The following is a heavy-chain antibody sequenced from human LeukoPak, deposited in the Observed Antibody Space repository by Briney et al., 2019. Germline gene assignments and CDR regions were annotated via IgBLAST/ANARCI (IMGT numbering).Heavy chain of an antibody. J-gene: IGHJ3*02. D-gene: IGHD3-10*01. CDR2: INPSGGST. CDR1: GYTVTSYY. Sequence: ASVKVSCKASGYTVTSYYMHGVRQAPGQGLEWMARINPSGGSTSYAQKFQGRVTMTRDTATSTVYMELSRLRPEDTAVYYCARVGRLWFGESNYAFDIWRQGTMVTVSS. CDR3: ARVGRLWFGESNYAFDI. V-gene: IGHV1-46*01.